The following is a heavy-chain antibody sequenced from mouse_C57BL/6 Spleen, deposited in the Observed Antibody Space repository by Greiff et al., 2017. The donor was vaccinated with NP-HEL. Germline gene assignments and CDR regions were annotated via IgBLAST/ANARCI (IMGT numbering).Heavy chain of an antibody. CDR2: IDPSDSET. D-gene: IGHD2-5*01. CDR1: GYTFTSYW. J-gene: IGHJ3*01. V-gene: IGHV1-52*01. CDR3: ARGGLDYSNYVVYWFAY. Sequence: QVQLQQPGAELVRPGSSVKLSCKASGYTFTSYWMHWVKQRPIQGLEWIGNIDPSDSETHYNQKFKDKATLTVDKSSSTAYMQLSSLTSEDSAVYYCARGGLDYSNYVVYWFAYWGQGTLVTVSA.